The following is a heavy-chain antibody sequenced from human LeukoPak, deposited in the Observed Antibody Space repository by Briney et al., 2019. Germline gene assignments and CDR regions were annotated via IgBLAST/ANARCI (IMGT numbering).Heavy chain of an antibody. V-gene: IGHV3-33*01. D-gene: IGHD4-17*01. CDR1: GFTFSSYG. J-gene: IGHJ4*02. CDR3: VREEDGDSTRLGY. CDR2: IWYDGSNK. Sequence: PGGSLRLSCAASGFTFSSYGMHWVRQAPGKGLEWVADIWYDGSNKYYADSVKGRFTISRDNSKNTLYLQMNSLRAEDTAVYFCVREEDGDSTRLGYWGQGTLVTVSS.